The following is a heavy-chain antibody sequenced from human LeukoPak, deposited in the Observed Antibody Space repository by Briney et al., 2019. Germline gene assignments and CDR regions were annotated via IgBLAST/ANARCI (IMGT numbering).Heavy chain of an antibody. D-gene: IGHD2-21*02. CDR2: ITSGGDYI. CDR3: ARFVVVTAGDY. CDR1: GFTFNTFN. Sequence: GGSLRLSCAASGFTFNTFNMNWVRQAPGKGLEWVSSITSGGDYIYYADSVKGRFTTSRDNAKNTLYLQMNSLRVEDTAVYYCARFVVVTAGDYWGQGTLVTVSS. V-gene: IGHV3-21*01. J-gene: IGHJ4*01.